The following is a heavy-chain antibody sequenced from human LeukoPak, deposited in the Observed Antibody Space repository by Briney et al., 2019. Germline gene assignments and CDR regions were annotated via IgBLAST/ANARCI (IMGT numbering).Heavy chain of an antibody. J-gene: IGHJ3*02. CDR2: ISGSGGST. CDR3: AKGRYSGYDHDAFDI. D-gene: IGHD5-12*01. Sequence: GGSLRLSCAASGFTFSNYAMSWVRQAPGKGLEWVSAISGSGGSTYYADSVKGRFTISRDNSKNTLYLQMNSLRAEDTAVYYCAKGRYSGYDHDAFDIWGQGTMVTVSS. V-gene: IGHV3-23*01. CDR1: GFTFSNYA.